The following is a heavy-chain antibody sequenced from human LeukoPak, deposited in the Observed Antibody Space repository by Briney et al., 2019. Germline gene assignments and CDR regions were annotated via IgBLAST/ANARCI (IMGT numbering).Heavy chain of an antibody. D-gene: IGHD2-2*01. V-gene: IGHV3-21*01. CDR2: ISSSSDYM. CDR1: GFTFSSYS. CDR3: ARESIYCSSTSCGFDP. Sequence: PGGSLRLSCAASGFTFSSYSMNWVRQAPGKGLEWVSFISSSSDYMCYADSVKGRFTISRDNANGSLYLHMNSLRAEDTAIYYCARESIYCSSTSCGFDPWGQGTLVTVSS. J-gene: IGHJ5*02.